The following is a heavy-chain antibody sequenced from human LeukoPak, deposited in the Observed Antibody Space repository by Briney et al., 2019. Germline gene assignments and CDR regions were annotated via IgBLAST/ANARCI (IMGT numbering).Heavy chain of an antibody. V-gene: IGHV1-69*04. D-gene: IGHD2-15*01. CDR2: IIPIFGIA. Sequence: ASVKVSCKASGGTFISYAISWVRRAPGQGLEWMGRIIPIFGIANYAQKFQGRVTITADKSTSTAYMELSSLRSEDTAVYYCARGGSCSGGSCPRAYWGQGTLVTVSS. J-gene: IGHJ4*02. CDR1: GGTFISYA. CDR3: ARGGSCSGGSCPRAY.